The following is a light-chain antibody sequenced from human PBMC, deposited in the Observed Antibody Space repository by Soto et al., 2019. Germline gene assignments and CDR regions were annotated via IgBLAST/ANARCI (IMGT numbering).Light chain of an antibody. Sequence: DIQMTQSRSSLSASVGYRVTITCRASQSISSYLNWYQQKPGKDPKLLIYAASSLQSGVPSRFSRSGSGTDFTLTISSLQTEDFATYYCQQSYSTPRTFGQVTRWIS. CDR2: AAS. CDR1: QSISSY. J-gene: IGKJ1*01. CDR3: QQSYSTPRT. V-gene: IGKV1-39*01.